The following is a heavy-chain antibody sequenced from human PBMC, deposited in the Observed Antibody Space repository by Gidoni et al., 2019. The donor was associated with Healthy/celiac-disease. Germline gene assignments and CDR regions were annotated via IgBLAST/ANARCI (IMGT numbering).Heavy chain of an antibody. V-gene: IGHV4-34*01. D-gene: IGHD2-15*01. CDR3: AGTVVTEFDY. Sequence: QVQLQQWGAGLLKPSETLSLTCAVYGGSFSGYYWSWIRQPPGKGLEWIGEINHSGSTNSNPSLKSRVTISVDTSKNQFSLKLSSVTAADTAVYYCAGTVVTEFDYWGQGTLVTVSS. CDR2: INHSGST. J-gene: IGHJ4*02. CDR1: GGSFSGYY.